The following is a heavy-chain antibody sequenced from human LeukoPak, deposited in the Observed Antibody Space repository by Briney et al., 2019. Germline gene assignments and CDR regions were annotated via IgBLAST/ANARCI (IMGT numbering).Heavy chain of an antibody. CDR1: GGSFSGYY. CDR2: INHSGST. V-gene: IGHV4-34*01. CDR3: ARTTEGGYTHDYFYYYYMDV. D-gene: IGHD5-18*01. J-gene: IGHJ6*03. Sequence: QTSETLSLTCAVYGGSFSGYYWSWIRQPPGKGLEWIGEINHSGSTNYNPSLKSRVTISVDTSKNQFSLKLTSVTAANTAVYYCARTTEGGYTHDYFYYYYMDVRGKGTTVTISS.